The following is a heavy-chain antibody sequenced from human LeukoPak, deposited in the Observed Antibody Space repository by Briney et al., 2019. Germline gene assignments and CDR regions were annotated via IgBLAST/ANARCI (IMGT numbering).Heavy chain of an antibody. J-gene: IGHJ3*02. D-gene: IGHD3-22*01. V-gene: IGHV3-11*01. CDR3: AGFRYYYDSSGYYPDAFDI. CDR1: GFTFSDYY. CDR2: ISSSGSTI. Sequence: GGSPRLSCAASGFTFSDYYMSWIRQAPGKGLEWVSYISSSGSTIYYADSVKGRFTISRDNAKNSLYLQMNSLRAEDTAVYYCAGFRYYYDSSGYYPDAFDIWGQGTMVTVSS.